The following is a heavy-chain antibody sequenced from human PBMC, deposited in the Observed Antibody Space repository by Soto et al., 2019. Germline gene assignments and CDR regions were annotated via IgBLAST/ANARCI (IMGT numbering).Heavy chain of an antibody. D-gene: IGHD6-13*01. CDR3: ARVYSSSWYQYYYYYMDV. J-gene: IGHJ6*03. CDR1: GYTFTSYG. V-gene: IGHV1-18*01. Sequence: ASVKVSCKASGYTFTSYGISWVRQAPGQGLEWMGWISAYNGNTNYAQKLQGRVTMTTDTSTSTAYMELRSLRSDDTAVYYCARVYSSSWYQYYYYYMDVWGKGTTVTVSS. CDR2: ISAYNGNT.